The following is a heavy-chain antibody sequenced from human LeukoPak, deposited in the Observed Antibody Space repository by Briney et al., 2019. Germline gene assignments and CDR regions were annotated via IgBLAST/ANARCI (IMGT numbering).Heavy chain of an antibody. Sequence: ASVKVSCKASGYTFTSNGISWVRQAPGQGLEWMGWISANSGNTNYAQKLQGRVTMTTDTSTSTAYMELRSLRSDDTAVYYCARVPRYSSSWYDDYWGQGTLVTVSS. CDR3: ARVPRYSSSWYDDY. CDR2: ISANSGNT. J-gene: IGHJ4*02. D-gene: IGHD6-13*01. CDR1: GYTFTSNG. V-gene: IGHV1-18*01.